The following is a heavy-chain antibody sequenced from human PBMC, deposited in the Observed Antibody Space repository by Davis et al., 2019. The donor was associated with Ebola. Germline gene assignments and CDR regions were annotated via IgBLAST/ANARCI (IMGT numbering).Heavy chain of an antibody. J-gene: IGHJ4*02. CDR2: IYPGDSDT. CDR1: GYSFTSYW. D-gene: IGHD2-15*01. CDR3: ARDHCSGGSCYSAY. V-gene: IGHV5-51*01. Sequence: PGGSLRLSCKGSGYSFTSYWIGWVRQMPGKGLEWMGIIYPGDSDTRYSPSFQGQVTTSADKSISTAYLQWSSLKASDTAMYYCARDHCSGGSCYSAYWGQGTLVTVSS.